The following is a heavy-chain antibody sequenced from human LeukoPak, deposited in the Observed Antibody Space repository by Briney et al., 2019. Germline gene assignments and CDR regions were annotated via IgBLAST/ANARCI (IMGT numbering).Heavy chain of an antibody. J-gene: IGHJ4*02. V-gene: IGHV3-64*01. CDR3: ARRDFWSAYDY. D-gene: IGHD3-3*01. CDR1: GFTFSSYA. CDR2: ISSNGGST. Sequence: GGSLRLSCAASGFTFSSYAMHWVRQAPGKGLEYVSAISSNGGSTYYANSVKGRFTISRDNSKNTPYLQMGSLRAEDMAVYYCARRDFWSAYDYWGQGTLVTVSS.